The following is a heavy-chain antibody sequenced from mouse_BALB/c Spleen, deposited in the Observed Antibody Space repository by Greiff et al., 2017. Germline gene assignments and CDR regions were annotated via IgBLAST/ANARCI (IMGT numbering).Heavy chain of an antibody. J-gene: IGHJ2*01. D-gene: IGHD1-2*01. CDR3: TRGGLRPFDY. CDR2: IRLKSNNYAT. V-gene: IGHV6-6*02. CDR1: GFTFSNYW. Sequence: EVNVVESGGGLVQPGGSMKLSCVASGFTFSNYWMNWVRQSPEKGLEWVAEIRLKSNNYATHYAESVKGRFTISRDDSKSSVYLQMNNLRAEDTGIYYCTRGGLRPFDYWGQGTTLTVSS.